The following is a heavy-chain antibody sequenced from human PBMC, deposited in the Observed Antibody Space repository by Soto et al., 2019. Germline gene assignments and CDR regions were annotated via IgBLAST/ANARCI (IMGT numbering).Heavy chain of an antibody. CDR1: GHSFYTYW. CDR2: SYPGDSDT. V-gene: IGHV5-51*01. D-gene: IGHD3-22*01. J-gene: IGHJ4*02. CDR3: ARQTPMYDDDRSGYYSLDY. Sequence: PWESLKISWKGSGHSFYTYWFEWVRQMPGKGLELMVISYPGDSDTRYRRSFQGQVTISSDKSSSTVYLQRSSLKASDTAMYYCARQTPMYDDDRSGYYSLDYWGQGTLVTVSS.